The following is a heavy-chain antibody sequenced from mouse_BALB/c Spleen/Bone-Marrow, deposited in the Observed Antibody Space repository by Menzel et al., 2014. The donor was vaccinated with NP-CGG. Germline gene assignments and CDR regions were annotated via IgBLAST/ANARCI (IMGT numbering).Heavy chain of an antibody. CDR2: ILPGSGST. V-gene: IGHV1-9*01. CDR1: GYTFNSNW. J-gene: IGHJ4*01. Sequence: QVQLQQSGAELMKPGASVKISCTATGYTFNSNWIEWVKQRPGHGLEWIGEILPGSGSTDYNEKFKGKATFTADISSNTAYMQRSMLTSEDSAVYYGVRKYYAMDYWGQGTSVTVSS. CDR3: VRKYYAMDY.